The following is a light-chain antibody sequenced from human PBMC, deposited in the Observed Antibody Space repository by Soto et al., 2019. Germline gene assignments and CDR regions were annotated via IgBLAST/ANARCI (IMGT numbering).Light chain of an antibody. V-gene: IGKV3-20*01. CDR3: QQYGTSPWA. Sequence: EIVLTQSPGTLSFSPGERATLSCRASQSVSSSYLAWYQQKAGQAPRLLIYGASNRATGIPDRFSGSGSGTNFILTISRLEPEDFAVYYCQQYGTSPWAFGQGTKVDIK. CDR2: GAS. CDR1: QSVSSSY. J-gene: IGKJ1*01.